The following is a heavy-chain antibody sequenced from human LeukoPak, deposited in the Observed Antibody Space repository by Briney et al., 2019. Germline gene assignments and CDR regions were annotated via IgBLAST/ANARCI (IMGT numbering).Heavy chain of an antibody. D-gene: IGHD3-22*01. J-gene: IGHJ4*02. CDR1: GGSFSGYY. CDR3: ARDPSLGRSGYLPFDY. V-gene: IGHV4-34*01. CDR2: INHSGST. Sequence: SETLSLTCAVYGGSFSGYYWSWIRQPPGKGLEWIGEINHSGSTNYNPSFKSRVTISVDTSKNQFSLKLSSVTAADTAVYYCARDPSLGRSGYLPFDYWGQGTLVTVSS.